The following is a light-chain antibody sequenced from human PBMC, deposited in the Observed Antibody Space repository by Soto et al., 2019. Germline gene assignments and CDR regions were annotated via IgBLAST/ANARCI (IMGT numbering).Light chain of an antibody. Sequence: DIQMTQSPSSLSASVGDRVTITCRASQSISSYLNWYQQKPGKAPKLLIYAASSLQSGVPSRFSGSGSGTDFTLTISSLQPEYFATYYCQQVYSTPFTFGPGTKVDI. CDR1: QSISSY. CDR2: AAS. CDR3: QQVYSTPFT. V-gene: IGKV1-39*01. J-gene: IGKJ3*01.